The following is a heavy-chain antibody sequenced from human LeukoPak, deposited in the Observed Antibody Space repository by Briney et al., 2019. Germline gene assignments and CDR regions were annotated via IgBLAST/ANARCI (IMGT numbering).Heavy chain of an antibody. CDR1: APTFSSFA. CDR3: AAAPRATTPLLAVDY. J-gene: IGHJ4*02. D-gene: IGHD1/OR15-1a*01. Sequence: GRSLRLSCAAYAPTFSSFAVGWVRPAPGNGMGWDSSMSGSGGAAYNADTVKGRFTISRDNAKNTLYLQINSLGAEDSAVYYCAAAPRATTPLLAVDYWGQGNLVTVSS. V-gene: IGHV3-23*01. CDR2: MSGSGGAA.